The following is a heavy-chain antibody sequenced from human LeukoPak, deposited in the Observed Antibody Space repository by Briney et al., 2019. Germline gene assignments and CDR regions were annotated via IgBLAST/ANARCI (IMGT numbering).Heavy chain of an antibody. CDR1: GYTFTSYD. D-gene: IGHD2-2*01. CDR2: MNPNSGNT. CDR3: ARTGVVPAATSRRKIRYNWFDP. V-gene: IGHV1-8*01. Sequence: SVKVSCKASGYTFTSYDINWVRQATGQGLEWMGWMNPNSGNTGYAQKFQGRVTMTRNTSISTAYMELSSLRSEDTDVYYCARTGVVPAATSRRKIRYNWFDPWGQGTLVTVSS. J-gene: IGHJ5*02.